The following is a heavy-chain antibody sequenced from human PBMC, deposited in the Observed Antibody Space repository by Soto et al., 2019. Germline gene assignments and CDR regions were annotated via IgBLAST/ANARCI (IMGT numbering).Heavy chain of an antibody. J-gene: IGHJ5*02. Sequence: QLQLQESDPGLVKPSETLSLTCTVSGDSISNNNYYWGWIRQPPGKGLEWIGSIYYSGSTYYNPSLTSRVPISVDTSKHQCSLRLNSVTAADTAIYYCARTDYASWLDPWGQGTLVIVSS. CDR3: ARTDYASWLDP. CDR2: IYYSGST. D-gene: IGHD4-17*01. CDR1: GDSISNNNYY. V-gene: IGHV4-39*01.